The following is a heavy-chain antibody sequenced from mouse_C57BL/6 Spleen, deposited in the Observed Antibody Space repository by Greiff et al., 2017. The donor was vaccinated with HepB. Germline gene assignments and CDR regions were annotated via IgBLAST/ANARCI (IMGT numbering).Heavy chain of an antibody. V-gene: IGHV1-4*01. CDR3: ARSGDGYSFAY. J-gene: IGHJ3*01. CDR1: GYTFTSYT. CDR2: INPSSGYT. Sequence: QVQLKQSGAELARPGASVKMSCKASGYTFTSYTMHWVKQRPGQGLEWIGYINPSSGYTKYNQKFKDKATLTADKSSSTAYMQLSSLTSEDSAVYYCARSGDGYSFAYWGQGTLVTVSA. D-gene: IGHD2-3*01.